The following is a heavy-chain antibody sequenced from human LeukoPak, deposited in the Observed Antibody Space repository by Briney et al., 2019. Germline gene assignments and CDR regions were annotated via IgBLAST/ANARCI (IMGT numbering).Heavy chain of an antibody. V-gene: IGHV3-66*01. Sequence: GGSLRPSCAVSLFAVSSTYMSWVRQAPGKGLEWFSVLYSGGSTYYADYVQGRFTISRDNSKNTLYLQMNSMRVEDTAVYFCARGDCSGGSCHSGLWGQGTLVTVSS. J-gene: IGHJ4*02. CDR2: LYSGGST. CDR1: LFAVSSTY. CDR3: ARGDCSGGSCHSGL. D-gene: IGHD2-15*01.